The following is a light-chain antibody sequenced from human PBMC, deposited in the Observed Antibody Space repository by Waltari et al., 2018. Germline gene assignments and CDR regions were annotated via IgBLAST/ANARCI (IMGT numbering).Light chain of an antibody. CDR3: QVWDSSTSHVV. J-gene: IGLJ2*01. Sequence: SYVLTQPPSVSVAPGMTARITCGGNNIASKRVHWYRQSPGQAPVLVIFYDKDRPARIPERFSGSNSGTTATLTISRVEAGDEADYYCQVWDSSTSHVVFGAGTKLTVL. CDR2: YDK. CDR1: NIASKR. V-gene: IGLV3-21*01.